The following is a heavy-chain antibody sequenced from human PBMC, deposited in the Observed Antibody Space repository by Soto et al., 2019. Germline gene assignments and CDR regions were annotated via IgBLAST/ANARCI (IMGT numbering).Heavy chain of an antibody. CDR1: GFTFSSYG. CDR2: IWYDGSNK. CDR3: AGEYSGYDYHAFDI. J-gene: IGHJ3*02. D-gene: IGHD5-12*01. Sequence: QVQLVESGGGVVQPGRSLRLSCAASGFTFSSYGMHWVRQAPGKGLEWVAVIWYDGSNKYYADSVKGRFTISRDNSKNTLYLQMNGLRAEDTAVYYCAGEYSGYDYHAFDIWGQGTMVTVSS. V-gene: IGHV3-33*01.